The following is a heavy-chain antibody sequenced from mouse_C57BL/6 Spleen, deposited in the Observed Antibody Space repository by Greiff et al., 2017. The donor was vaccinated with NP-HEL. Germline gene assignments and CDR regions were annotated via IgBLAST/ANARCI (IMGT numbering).Heavy chain of an antibody. CDR1: GYTFTSYW. V-gene: IGHV1-52*01. D-gene: IGHD3-3*01. CDR3: ARRGARDGENAMDD. Sequence: QVQLQQPGAELVRPGSSVKLSCKASGYTFTSYWMHWVKQRPIQGLEWIGNIDPSDSETHYNQKFKDKATLTVDKSSSTAYMQLSSLTSEDSAVYYCARRGARDGENAMDDWGQGTSVTVSS. J-gene: IGHJ4*01. CDR2: IDPSDSET.